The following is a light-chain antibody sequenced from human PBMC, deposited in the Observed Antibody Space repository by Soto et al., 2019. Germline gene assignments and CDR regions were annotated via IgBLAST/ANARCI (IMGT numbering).Light chain of an antibody. J-gene: IGKJ4*01. CDR1: QNIRRY. V-gene: IGKV1-39*01. CDR2: ATS. Sequence: DLQMTQSPPSLSASVGDRVTITCRASQNIRRYLNWYQQKQGKAPKLLIYATSSLQSGVPSRFSGSGSGADFTLTISSLQPEDFATYYCHQTSNIPFTFGGGTKVEN. CDR3: HQTSNIPFT.